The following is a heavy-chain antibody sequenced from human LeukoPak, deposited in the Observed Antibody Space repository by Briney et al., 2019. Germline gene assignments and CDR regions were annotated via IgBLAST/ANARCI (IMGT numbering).Heavy chain of an antibody. D-gene: IGHD6-13*01. V-gene: IGHV1-2*02. CDR2: INPNSGGT. Sequence: GASVKVSCKASGYTFTGYYMHWVRQAPGQGFEWMGWINPNSGGTNYAQKFQGRVTMTRDTAISTAYMELSRLRSDDTAVYYCAREGDSSPSYGYWGQGTLVTVSS. CDR1: GYTFTGYY. CDR3: AREGDSSPSYGY. J-gene: IGHJ4*02.